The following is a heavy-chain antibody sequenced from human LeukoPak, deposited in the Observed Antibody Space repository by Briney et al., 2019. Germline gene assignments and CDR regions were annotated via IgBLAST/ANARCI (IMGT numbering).Heavy chain of an antibody. V-gene: IGHV3-23*01. CDR1: GFIFSSYS. CDR2: IFPSGGEI. J-gene: IGHJ4*02. Sequence: GGSLRLSCAASGFIFSSYSMIWVRQPPGKGLEWVSSIFPSGGEIHYADSVRGRFTISRDNSKSTLSLQMNSLRAEDTAIYYCATYRQVLLPFESWGQGTLVTVSS. D-gene: IGHD2-8*02. CDR3: ATYRQVLLPFES.